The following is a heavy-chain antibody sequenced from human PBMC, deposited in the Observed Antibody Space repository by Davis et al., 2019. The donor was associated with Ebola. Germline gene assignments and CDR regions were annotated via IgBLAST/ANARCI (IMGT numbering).Heavy chain of an antibody. J-gene: IGHJ3*02. CDR1: GYSFANYW. Sequence: GESLKISCKTSGYSFANYWIAWVRQVPGKGLEWMGTIYPAISDARYSPSFQGQVTISADKSITTAYLQWSSLKASDTAMYYCASLRRTITGMDDGFDIWGQGTMVTVSS. D-gene: IGHD7-27*01. V-gene: IGHV5-51*01. CDR3: ASLRRTITGMDDGFDI. CDR2: IYPAISDA.